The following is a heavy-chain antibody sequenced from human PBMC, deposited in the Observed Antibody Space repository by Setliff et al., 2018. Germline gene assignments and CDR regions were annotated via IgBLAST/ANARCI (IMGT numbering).Heavy chain of an antibody. CDR1: GFTFSSYW. CDR3: ARDLGYSSGSGYYYYGMDV. J-gene: IGHJ6*02. D-gene: IGHD6-19*01. V-gene: IGHV3-7*01. CDR2: IKQDGSEK. Sequence: GGSLRLSCAASGFTFSSYWMSWVRQAPGKGLEWVANIKQDGSEKYYVDSVKGRFTISRDNAKNSLYLQMNSLRAEDTAVCYCARDLGYSSGSGYYYYGMDVWGQGTTVTVSS.